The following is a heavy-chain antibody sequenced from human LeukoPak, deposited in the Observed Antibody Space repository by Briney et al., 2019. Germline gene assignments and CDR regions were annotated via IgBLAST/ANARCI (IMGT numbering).Heavy chain of an antibody. CDR1: GGSFSGYY. Sequence: PSETLSLTCAVYGGSFSGYYWSWIRQPPGKGLEWIGEINHSGSTNYNPSLKSRVTISVDTSKNQFSLKLSSVTAADTAVYYCARGPSEADYGDYRKRSPFDYWGQGALVTVSS. CDR2: INHSGST. D-gene: IGHD4-17*01. J-gene: IGHJ4*02. CDR3: ARGPSEADYGDYRKRSPFDY. V-gene: IGHV4-34*01.